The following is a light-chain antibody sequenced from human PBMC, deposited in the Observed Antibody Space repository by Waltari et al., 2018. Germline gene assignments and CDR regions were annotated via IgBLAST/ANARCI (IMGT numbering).Light chain of an antibody. Sequence: QSVLTQPHSASGTPGQRVTISSSGSSSNIGRTPVNWYQQLPGTAPKLLIYSNNQRPSGVPDRFSGSKSGTSASLAISGLQSEDEADYYCAAWDDSLNGPVFGGGTKLTVL. J-gene: IGLJ2*01. CDR3: AAWDDSLNGPV. CDR1: SSNIGRTP. CDR2: SNN. V-gene: IGLV1-44*01.